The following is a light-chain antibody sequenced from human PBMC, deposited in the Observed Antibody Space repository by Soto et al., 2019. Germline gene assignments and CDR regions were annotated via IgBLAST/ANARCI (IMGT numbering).Light chain of an antibody. J-gene: IGLJ2*01. CDR1: SSNIGSNY. Sequence: QSALTQPPSASGTPGQGITISCSGSSSNIGSNYVYWYQRLPGTAPKLLIYRSNQRPSGVPDRFSGSQSGTSASLAISGLRSEDEADYYCAAWDDSLSGVLFGGGTQLTV. V-gene: IGLV1-47*01. CDR2: RSN. CDR3: AAWDDSLSGVL.